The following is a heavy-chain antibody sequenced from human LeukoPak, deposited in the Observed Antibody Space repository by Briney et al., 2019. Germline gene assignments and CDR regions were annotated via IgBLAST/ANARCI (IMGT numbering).Heavy chain of an antibody. V-gene: IGHV3-74*01. Sequence: GGSLTLYCAVSGFTFSNYYMHWVGHAPGQGLMWVSRINSDGSSTVYADSVKCRFTISRDNAKNTLYLQMNSLRADDTAVYYCARGFYSSDYWGQGTLVTVSP. CDR1: GFTFSNYY. D-gene: IGHD6-13*01. J-gene: IGHJ4*02. CDR2: INSDGSST. CDR3: ARGFYSSDY.